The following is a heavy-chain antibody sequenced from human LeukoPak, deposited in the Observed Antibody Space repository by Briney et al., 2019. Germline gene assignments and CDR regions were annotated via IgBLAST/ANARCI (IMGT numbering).Heavy chain of an antibody. CDR1: GGSVSSGSYY. D-gene: IGHD3-3*01. CDR3: ARGTYYDFWSGYYILGN. J-gene: IGHJ4*02. Sequence: SGTLSLTCTVSGGSVSSGSYYWSWIRQPPGKGLEWIGYIYYSGSTNYNPSLKSRVTISVDTSKNQFSLKLSSVTAADTAVYYCARGTYYDFWSGYYILGNWGQGTLVTVSS. CDR2: IYYSGST. V-gene: IGHV4-61*01.